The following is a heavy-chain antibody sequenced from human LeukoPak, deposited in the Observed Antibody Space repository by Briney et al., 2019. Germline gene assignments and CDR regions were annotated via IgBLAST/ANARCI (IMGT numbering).Heavy chain of an antibody. Sequence: SETLSLTCTVSGGSISSYYWSWIRQPPGKGLEWIGYIYYSGSTNYNPSLKSRVTISVDTSKNQFSLKLSSVTAADTAVYYCAREPAWNTAMVIDYWGQGTLVTVSS. V-gene: IGHV4-59*01. CDR1: GGSISSYY. CDR2: IYYSGST. J-gene: IGHJ4*02. CDR3: AREPAWNTAMVIDY. D-gene: IGHD5-18*01.